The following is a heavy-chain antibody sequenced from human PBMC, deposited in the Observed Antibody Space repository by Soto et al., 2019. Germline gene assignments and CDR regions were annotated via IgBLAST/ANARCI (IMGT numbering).Heavy chain of an antibody. CDR2: TYYRSKWYN. CDR3: ARQELNYDFWSGYYYYYGMDV. Sequence: SQTPSLTCAISGASVSSNSAAWNWIRQSQSRGLEWLGRTYYRSKWYNDYAVSVKSRITINPDTSKNQFSLQLNSVTPEDTALYYCARQELNYDFWSGYYYYYGMDVWGQGNTDTVS. CDR1: GASVSSNSAA. D-gene: IGHD3-3*01. J-gene: IGHJ6*02. V-gene: IGHV6-1*01.